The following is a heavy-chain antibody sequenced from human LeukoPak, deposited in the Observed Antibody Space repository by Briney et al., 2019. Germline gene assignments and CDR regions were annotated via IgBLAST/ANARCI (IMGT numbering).Heavy chain of an antibody. Sequence: PSETLSLTCAVSGYSISSGYYWGWIRQPPGKGLEWIRSVSYSGRTYYNRSLKSRVTISVDASKNQFSLKLSTVTAEDTAVYYCASRGIDYWGQGTLVTVSS. J-gene: IGHJ4*02. CDR2: VSYSGRT. CDR3: ASRGIDY. D-gene: IGHD3-10*01. V-gene: IGHV4-38-2*01. CDR1: GYSISSGYY.